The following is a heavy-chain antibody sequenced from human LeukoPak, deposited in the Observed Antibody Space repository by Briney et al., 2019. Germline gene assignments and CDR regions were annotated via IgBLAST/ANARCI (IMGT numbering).Heavy chain of an antibody. CDR3: ARFPWRDLDAFDI. CDR2: IIPIFGTA. CDR1: GGTFSNYA. D-gene: IGHD1-1*01. Sequence: SVKVSCKASGGTFSNYAISWVRRAPGQGLEWMGGIIPIFGTANYAQKFQGRVTITTDESTSTAYMELSSLRSEDTAVYYCARFPWRDLDAFDIWGQGTMVTVSS. J-gene: IGHJ3*02. V-gene: IGHV1-69*05.